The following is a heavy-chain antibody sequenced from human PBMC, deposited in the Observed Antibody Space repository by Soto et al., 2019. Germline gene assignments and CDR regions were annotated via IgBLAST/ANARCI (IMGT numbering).Heavy chain of an antibody. J-gene: IGHJ4*02. CDR2: IYWDDDK. CDR1: GFLLSTPGVG. V-gene: IGHV2-5*02. CDR3: ALARYSNFDY. D-gene: IGHD4-4*01. Sequence: QITLKESGPTLVKPTQTLTLTCTFSGFLLSTPGVGVGWIRQPPGKALEWLALIYWDDDKRYSPSLTSRLTITKDTSKNRVVLTMTNIDPVDTAAYYGALARYSNFDYWGQGTLVTVSS.